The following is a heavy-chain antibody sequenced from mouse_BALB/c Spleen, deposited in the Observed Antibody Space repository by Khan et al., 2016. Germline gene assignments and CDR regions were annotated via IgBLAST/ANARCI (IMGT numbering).Heavy chain of an antibody. CDR1: GDSITSGY. J-gene: IGHJ2*01. D-gene: IGHD2-3*01. Sequence: EVQLQESGPSLVKPSQTLSLTCSVTGDSITSGYWNWIRKFPGNKLEYMGYISYSGSTYYNPSLKSRITITRDTSKNKYYLQLISVTPEDTAQCYCATYDGYSFDYWGQGTTLTVSS. CDR3: ATYDGYSFDY. CDR2: ISYSGST. V-gene: IGHV3-8*02.